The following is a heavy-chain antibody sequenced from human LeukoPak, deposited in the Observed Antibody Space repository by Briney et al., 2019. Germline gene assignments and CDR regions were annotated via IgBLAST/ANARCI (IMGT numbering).Heavy chain of an antibody. J-gene: IGHJ3*02. CDR2: INSDGSST. CDR1: GFTFSNYW. Sequence: GGSLRLSCAASGFTFSNYWMHWVRQAPGKGLVWVSRINSDGSSTNYADSVKGRFTISRDNAKNSLYLQMNSLRAEDTAVYYCARVIVGAPNKAFDIWGQGTMVTVSS. V-gene: IGHV3-74*01. D-gene: IGHD1-26*01. CDR3: ARVIVGAPNKAFDI.